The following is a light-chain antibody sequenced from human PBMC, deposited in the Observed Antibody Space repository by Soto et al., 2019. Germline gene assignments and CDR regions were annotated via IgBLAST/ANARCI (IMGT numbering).Light chain of an antibody. CDR3: QQYNSWLT. J-gene: IGKJ4*01. CDR2: DAS. V-gene: IGKV3-15*01. Sequence: EIVMTQSPATLSLSPGERGTLSCRASQSVNSNLAWYQQKPGQAPRLLIYDASTSATGIPARFSGSGSGTEFTLTISSLQSEDFAVYYCQQYNSWLTFGGGTKVEIK. CDR1: QSVNSN.